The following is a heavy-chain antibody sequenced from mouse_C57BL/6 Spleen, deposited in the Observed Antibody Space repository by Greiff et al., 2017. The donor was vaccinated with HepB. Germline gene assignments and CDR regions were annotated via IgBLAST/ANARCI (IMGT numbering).Heavy chain of an antibody. CDR3: GGGAYGSSVY. V-gene: IGHV1-82*01. Sequence: VQLQQSGPELVKPGASVKISCKASGYAFSSSWMNWVKQRPGKGLEWIGRIYPGDGDTNYNGKFKGKATLTADKSSSTAYMQLSSLTSEDSAVYFCGGGAYGSSVYWGQGTTLTVSS. D-gene: IGHD1-1*01. J-gene: IGHJ2*01. CDR1: GYAFSSSW. CDR2: IYPGDGDT.